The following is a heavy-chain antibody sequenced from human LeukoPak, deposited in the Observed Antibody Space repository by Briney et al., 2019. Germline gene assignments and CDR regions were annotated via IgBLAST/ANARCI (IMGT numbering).Heavy chain of an antibody. Sequence: GGSLRLSCAASEFTLSSYGMAWVRQAPGKGPEWVSAIGHGGTTYYTDPVRGRFTISRDNSKNTLYLQMNSLRDEDTAVYYCAKEMASRRPFDCWGQGTLITVSS. V-gene: IGHV3-23*01. CDR2: IGHGGTT. CDR3: AKEMASRRPFDC. J-gene: IGHJ4*02. CDR1: EFTLSSYG. D-gene: IGHD5-24*01.